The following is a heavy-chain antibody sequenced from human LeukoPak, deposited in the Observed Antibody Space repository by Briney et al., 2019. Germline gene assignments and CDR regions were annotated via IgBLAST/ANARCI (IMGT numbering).Heavy chain of an antibody. CDR3: ARDRLHPTYCSGGSCYYDY. Sequence: PSETLSLTCTVSGGSISSSSYYWGWIRQPPGKGLEWIGSIYYSGSTYYNPSLKSRVTISVDTSKNQFSLKLSSVTAADTAVYYCARDRLHPTYCSGGSCYYDYWGQGTLVTVSS. CDR1: GGSISSSSYY. V-gene: IGHV4-39*07. CDR2: IYYSGST. D-gene: IGHD2-15*01. J-gene: IGHJ4*02.